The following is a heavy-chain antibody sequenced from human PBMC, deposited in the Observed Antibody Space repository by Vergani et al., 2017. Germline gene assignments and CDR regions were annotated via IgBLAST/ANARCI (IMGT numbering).Heavy chain of an antibody. J-gene: IGHJ4*02. CDR2: INHSGST. D-gene: IGHD2/OR15-2a*01. CDR1: GGSFSGYY. Sequence: QVQLQQWGAGLLKPSETLSLTCAVYGGSFSGYYWSWIRQPPGKGLEWIGEINHSGSTNYNPSLKSRVTISVDTSKNQFSLKLSSVTAADTAVYYCARGGILAPFEYWGQGTLVTVSS. V-gene: IGHV4-34*01. CDR3: ARGGILAPFEY.